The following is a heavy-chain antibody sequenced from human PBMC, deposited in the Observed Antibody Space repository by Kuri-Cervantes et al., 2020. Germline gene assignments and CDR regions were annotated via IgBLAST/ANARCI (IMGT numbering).Heavy chain of an antibody. V-gene: IGHV4-4*02. CDR1: GDSISSTAW. J-gene: IGHJ4*02. D-gene: IGHD5-18*01. Sequence: SCAVSGDSISSTAWWSWVRQPPGKGLEWIGEIHYSGSTYYNPSLKSRVTISVDTSKNQFSLKLNSVTAADTAVYYFATYSRRSGDYWGQGILSPSPQ. CDR3: ATYSRRSGDY. CDR2: IHYSGST.